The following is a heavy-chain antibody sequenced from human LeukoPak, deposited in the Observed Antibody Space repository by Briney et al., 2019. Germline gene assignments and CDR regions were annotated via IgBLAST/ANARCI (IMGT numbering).Heavy chain of an antibody. Sequence: ASVKVSCKASGYTFADYYLHRVRQAPGQVLEWIVSIKPNSGATNHAHKFEGRVAMTRDTSLNTAYMELNRLISDDTAVYYCAREPVTGTLNFFDPWGQGALVTVTS. CDR1: GYTFADYY. J-gene: IGHJ5*02. D-gene: IGHD6-19*01. CDR3: AREPVTGTLNFFDP. CDR2: IKPNSGAT. V-gene: IGHV1-2*02.